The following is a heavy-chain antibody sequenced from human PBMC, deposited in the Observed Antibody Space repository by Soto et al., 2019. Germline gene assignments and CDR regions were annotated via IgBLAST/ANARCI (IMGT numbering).Heavy chain of an antibody. CDR1: GFTFSNYW. CDR2: INTDGTIT. J-gene: IGHJ6*02. V-gene: IGHV3-74*01. D-gene: IGHD3-16*01. Sequence: GGSLRLSCAASGFTFSNYWMHWVRQAPGKGLVWVSRINTDGTITHYAASVKGRFTISRDNAKNTLYLQMNSLRAEDTAVFYCARGKSLRPGGRMDVWGQGTTVTVSS. CDR3: ARGKSLRPGGRMDV.